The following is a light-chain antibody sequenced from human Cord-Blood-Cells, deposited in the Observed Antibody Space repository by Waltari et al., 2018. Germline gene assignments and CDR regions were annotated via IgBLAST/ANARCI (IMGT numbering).Light chain of an antibody. J-gene: IGLJ2*01. V-gene: IGLV2-23*01. CDR2: EGS. CDR3: CSYAGSVV. CDR1: SSDVGSYNL. Sequence: QSALTQPASVSGSPGQSITISCTGTSSDVGSYNLVSWYQQHPGKAPKRMIYEGSKRPSGVSNRFSGSKSGNTASLTSSGLQAEDEADYYCCSYAGSVVFGGGTKLTVL.